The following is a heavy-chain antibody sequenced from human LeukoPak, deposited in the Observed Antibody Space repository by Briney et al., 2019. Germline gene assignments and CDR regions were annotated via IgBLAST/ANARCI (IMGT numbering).Heavy chain of an antibody. CDR1: GYTSTSYG. CDR3: ARDKRDFYYGSGNLFDY. Sequence: ASVKVSCKASGYTSTSYGISWVRQAPGQGLEWMGWISAYNGNTNYAQKLQGRVTMTTDTSTSTAYMELRSLRSDDTAVYYCARDKRDFYYGSGNLFDYWGQGTLVTVSS. J-gene: IGHJ4*02. CDR2: ISAYNGNT. D-gene: IGHD3-10*01. V-gene: IGHV1-18*01.